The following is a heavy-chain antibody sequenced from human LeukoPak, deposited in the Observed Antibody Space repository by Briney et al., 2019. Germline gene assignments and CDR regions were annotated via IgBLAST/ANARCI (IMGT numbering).Heavy chain of an antibody. CDR3: ATETGNFYFYS. CDR1: GYTLTELS. Sequence: ASVKVSCKVSGYTLTELSMHWVRPAPGKGREWMGGFDPEDDEIIYAQRFQGRVTMTEDASTDTSYMELRSLRSEDTAVYYCATETGNFYFYSWGQGTLVTVSS. V-gene: IGHV1-24*01. D-gene: IGHD1-7*01. J-gene: IGHJ4*02. CDR2: FDPEDDEI.